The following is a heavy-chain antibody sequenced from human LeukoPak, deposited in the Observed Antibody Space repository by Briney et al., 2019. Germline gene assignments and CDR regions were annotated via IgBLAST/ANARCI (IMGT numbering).Heavy chain of an antibody. J-gene: IGHJ4*02. CDR3: AKDRNSGFLAVAGAFDY. CDR1: GFTFSRYA. V-gene: IGHV3-23*01. D-gene: IGHD6-19*01. Sequence: GGSLRLSCAASGFTFSRYAMSWVRQAPGKGLEWVSAISGSGGSTYYADSVKGRFTISRDNSKNTLYLQMNSLRAEDTAVYYCAKDRNSGFLAVAGAFDYSGQGTLVTVSS. CDR2: ISGSGGST.